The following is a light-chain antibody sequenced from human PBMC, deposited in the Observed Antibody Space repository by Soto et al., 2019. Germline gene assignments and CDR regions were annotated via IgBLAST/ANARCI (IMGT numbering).Light chain of an antibody. Sequence: EIVLTQSPGTLSLSPGERATLSCRASQSVSSSYLAWYQQKPGQAPRLLIYGASSRATGIPDRFSGSGSGTDFTLTISRLEPEDFAVCYCQQYGSSPTLGQGTKVDIK. CDR2: GAS. CDR1: QSVSSSY. V-gene: IGKV3-20*01. J-gene: IGKJ1*01. CDR3: QQYGSSPT.